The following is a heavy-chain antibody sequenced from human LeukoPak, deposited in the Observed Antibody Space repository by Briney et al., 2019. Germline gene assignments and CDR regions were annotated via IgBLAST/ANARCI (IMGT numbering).Heavy chain of an antibody. D-gene: IGHD3-10*01. CDR2: INHSGST. J-gene: IGHJ3*02. CDR1: GGSFSGYY. Sequence: SETLSLTCAVYGGSFSGYYWSWIRQPPGKGLEWIGEINHSGSTNYNPSLKSRVTISVDTSKNQFSLKLSSVTAADTAVYYCARGRRGSGSYYRPGAFDIWGQGTMVTVSS. CDR3: ARGRRGSGSYYRPGAFDI. V-gene: IGHV4-34*01.